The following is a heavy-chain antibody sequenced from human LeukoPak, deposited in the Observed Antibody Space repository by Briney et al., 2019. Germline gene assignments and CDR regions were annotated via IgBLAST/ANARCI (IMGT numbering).Heavy chain of an antibody. V-gene: IGHV3-48*04. CDR2: ISSSSGTI. D-gene: IGHD2-2*01. Sequence: QPGGSLRLSCAGSGFTFRSYSMNWVRQAPGKGLEWVSYISSSSGTIHYADSVKGRFTISRDNAKNSLYLQMNSLRGEDTAVYYCLRDPSLYCSSTSCYDLDYWGQGTLVTVSS. CDR1: GFTFRSYS. J-gene: IGHJ4*02. CDR3: LRDPSLYCSSTSCYDLDY.